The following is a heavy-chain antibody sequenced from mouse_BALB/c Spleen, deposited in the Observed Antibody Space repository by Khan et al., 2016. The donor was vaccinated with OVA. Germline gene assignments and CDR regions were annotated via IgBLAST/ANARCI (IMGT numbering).Heavy chain of an antibody. Sequence: VQLQQSGPGLVKPSQSLSLTCTVTGYSITSGYGWNWIRQFPGNKLEWMGNKSNSGSTNYNPSLKSRIAITRDTSMNQFFLQLNSVTTEDTATYYCARPARLNYWGQGTTLTVSS. CDR3: ARPARLNY. V-gene: IGHV3-2*02. J-gene: IGHJ2*01. CDR1: GYSITSGYG. CDR2: KSNSGST. D-gene: IGHD1-2*01.